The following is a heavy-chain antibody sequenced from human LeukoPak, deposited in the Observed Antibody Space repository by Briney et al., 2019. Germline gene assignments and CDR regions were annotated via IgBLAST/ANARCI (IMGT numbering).Heavy chain of an antibody. D-gene: IGHD3-9*01. CDR3: ARHRPDIWYYFDY. Sequence: SETLSLTCTVSGGSISSYYWSWIRQPPGEGLEWIGYIYYSGSTNYNPSLKSRVTISVDTSKNQFSLKLSSVTAADTAVYYCARHRPDIWYYFDYWGQGTLVTVSS. CDR2: IYYSGST. CDR1: GGSISSYY. V-gene: IGHV4-59*08. J-gene: IGHJ4*02.